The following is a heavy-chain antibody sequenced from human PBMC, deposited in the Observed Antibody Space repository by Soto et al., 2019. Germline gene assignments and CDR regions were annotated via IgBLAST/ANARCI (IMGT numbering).Heavy chain of an antibody. Sequence: ASVKVSCRASGYTFTGYYRHGVRQAPGRGLEWLGWINPNSGGTNYAQTFQGWVTMTRDTSINTAYMELSRLRSDDSAVYYCATSRNYYSDSSGHDAFDVFGQGTKVTFSS. V-gene: IGHV1-2*04. D-gene: IGHD3-22*01. J-gene: IGHJ3*01. CDR1: GYTFTGYY. CDR3: ATSRNYYSDSSGHDAFDV. CDR2: INPNSGGT.